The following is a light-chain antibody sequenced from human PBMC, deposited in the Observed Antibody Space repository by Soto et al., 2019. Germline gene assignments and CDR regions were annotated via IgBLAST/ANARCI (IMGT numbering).Light chain of an antibody. CDR2: GVS. CDR1: SSDIGGYNY. CDR3: SSYRSSIIPVV. J-gene: IGLJ2*01. Sequence: QSALTQPASVSGYPGQSITISCTGTSSDIGGYNYVSWYQQHPGKAPKLMIYGVSNRPSGVSGRFFGSKSGNTASLTISGLQPEDEADYYCSSYRSSIIPVVFGGGTKLTVL. V-gene: IGLV2-14*01.